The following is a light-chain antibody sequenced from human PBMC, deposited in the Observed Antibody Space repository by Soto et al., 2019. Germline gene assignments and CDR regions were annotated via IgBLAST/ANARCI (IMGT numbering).Light chain of an antibody. J-gene: IGKJ1*01. V-gene: IGKV3-15*01. Sequence: MVMTQSPRTLSLSAGDGATLSCRASQSIITHLAWYQQRPGQAPRLLIYHSSTRATGIPARFSGSGSGTEFTLTISSLQSEDFAVYYCQQYNNWPRTFGQGTKVDIK. CDR2: HSS. CDR3: QQYNNWPRT. CDR1: QSIITH.